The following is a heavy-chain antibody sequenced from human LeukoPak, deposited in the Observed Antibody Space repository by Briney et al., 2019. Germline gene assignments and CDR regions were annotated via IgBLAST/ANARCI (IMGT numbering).Heavy chain of an antibody. CDR3: ATCWYLGTFDI. D-gene: IGHD6-13*01. CDR2: IIPILGIA. Sequence: SVKVSCKASGGTFSSYAISWVRQAPGQGLEWMGRIIPILGIANYAQKFQGRVTITADKSTSTAYMELNSLRAEDTAVYYCATCWYLGTFDIWGQGTIVTVSS. CDR1: GGTFSSYA. J-gene: IGHJ3*02. V-gene: IGHV1-69*04.